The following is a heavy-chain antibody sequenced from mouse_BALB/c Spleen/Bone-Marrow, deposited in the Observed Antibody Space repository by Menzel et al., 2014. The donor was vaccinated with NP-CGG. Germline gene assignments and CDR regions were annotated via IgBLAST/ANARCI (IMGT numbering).Heavy chain of an antibody. CDR2: IWGGGST. V-gene: IGHV2-6-5*01. CDR1: GFSLTDYG. D-gene: IGHD1-1*01. Sequence: QVQLKESGPGLVAPSQSLSITCTVSGFSLTDYGVSWIRQPPGKGLEWLGVIWGGGSTYCNSALKSRLSISKDNSKSQVFLKMNSLQTVDSAMYCCAKLVRSYYYFDVWGAGTTVTVSS. CDR3: AKLVRSYYYFDV. J-gene: IGHJ1*01.